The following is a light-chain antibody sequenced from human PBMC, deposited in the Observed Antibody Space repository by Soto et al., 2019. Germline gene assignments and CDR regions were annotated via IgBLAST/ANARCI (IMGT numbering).Light chain of an antibody. CDR3: QQYGSSLWT. CDR2: GAS. J-gene: IGKJ1*01. CDR1: RSVSSSN. Sequence: VLTQSPGTLSLSPGEGAALSCRASRSVSSSNLAWYQQKPGQAPRLLIYGASSRATDIPDRFTGSGSGTDFTLTINRLEPEDFAVYYCQQYGSSLWTFGQGTKVDIK. V-gene: IGKV3-20*01.